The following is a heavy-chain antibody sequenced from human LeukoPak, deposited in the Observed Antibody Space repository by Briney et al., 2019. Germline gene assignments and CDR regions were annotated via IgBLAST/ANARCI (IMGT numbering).Heavy chain of an antibody. Sequence: GVSLRCYCAAFGFTFSSYSRKWVRQAQGLGLVWVSSTSSSSSYIYYADSVKGRFTISRDNAKNSLYLQMNSLRAEDTAVYYCAREGIYSGYDPYYFDYWGQGTLVTVSS. V-gene: IGHV3-21*01. CDR3: AREGIYSGYDPYYFDY. CDR2: TSSSSSYI. CDR1: GFTFSSYS. D-gene: IGHD5-12*01. J-gene: IGHJ4*02.